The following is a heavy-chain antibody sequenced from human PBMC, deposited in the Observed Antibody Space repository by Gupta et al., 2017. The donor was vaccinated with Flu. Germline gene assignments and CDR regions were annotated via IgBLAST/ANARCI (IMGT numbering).Heavy chain of an antibody. CDR2: IRRNTNSYAT. Sequence: EVQLVESGGGLVQPGGSLKLSCAASGFPFSGSAMHWVRQASGKGLEWVGRIRRNTNSYATADAASVKGRFIISRDDSKNTAYLQMNSLKTEDTAVYYCSGGVINAFDIWCQGTRVTVSS. D-gene: IGHD3-10*01. CDR3: SGGVINAFDI. J-gene: IGHJ3*02. CDR1: GFPFSGSA. V-gene: IGHV3-73*02.